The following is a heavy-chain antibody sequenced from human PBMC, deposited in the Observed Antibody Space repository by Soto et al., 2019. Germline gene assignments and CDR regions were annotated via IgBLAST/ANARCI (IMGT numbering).Heavy chain of an antibody. V-gene: IGHV3-48*01. CDR2: ISSSSTI. CDR1: GFTFSTYS. J-gene: IGHJ4*02. CDR3: ARERGSGWIFVY. Sequence: ESGGDLVQPGGSLRLSCAASGFTFSTYSMNWVRQAPGKGLEWVSSISSSSTIYYADSVKGRFTISRDNVQNSLYLQMHSRRAEDTAVYYCARERGSGWIFVYWGQGTLVTVSS. D-gene: IGHD6-19*01.